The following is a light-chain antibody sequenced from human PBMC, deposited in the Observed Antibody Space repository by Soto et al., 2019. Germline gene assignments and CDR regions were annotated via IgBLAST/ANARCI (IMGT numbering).Light chain of an antibody. CDR2: YNS. J-gene: IGLJ3*02. CDR3: SAWDDILRAVM. Sequence: QSVLTQPPSASGTPGQRVTISCSGSSSNIGSNYVYWYQQLPGTAPKLLIYYNSQRPSGGPDRFSGSKSDTSASLAISGLRSEDEADYYCSAWDDILRAVMFGGGTKVTVL. CDR1: SSNIGSNY. V-gene: IGLV1-47*01.